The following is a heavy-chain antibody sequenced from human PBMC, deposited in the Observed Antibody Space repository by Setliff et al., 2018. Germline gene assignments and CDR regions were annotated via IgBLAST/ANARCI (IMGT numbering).Heavy chain of an antibody. D-gene: IGHD5-18*01. CDR2: TIPTLRLP. CDR3: ARFSGHNYGSFDS. Sequence: GASVKVSCKASGGTLTNYGISWVRQAPGQGPEWMGGTIPTLRLPNYAQMFQGRVTITADKSTGTAYMELSSLRSEDTAVYYCARFSGHNYGSFDSWGQGALVTVSS. J-gene: IGHJ4*02. V-gene: IGHV1-69*10. CDR1: GGTLTNYG.